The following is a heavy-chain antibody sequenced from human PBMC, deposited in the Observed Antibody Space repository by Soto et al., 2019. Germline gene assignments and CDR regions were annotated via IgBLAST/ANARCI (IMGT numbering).Heavy chain of an antibody. CDR1: KYPFTSFD. D-gene: IGHD3-22*01. V-gene: IGHV1-8*01. CDR3: PRESYSSGETAFDI. Sequence: QVQLVQSGAEVKKPGASVKVSCKASKYPFTSFDLHWVRQATGQGLEWMGWMNPNSGNTGFARKFQGRVTMTRNTSIRTAYMELSSLRSEDTAVYYCPRESYSSGETAFDIWGQGTMVTVSS. CDR2: MNPNSGNT. J-gene: IGHJ3*02.